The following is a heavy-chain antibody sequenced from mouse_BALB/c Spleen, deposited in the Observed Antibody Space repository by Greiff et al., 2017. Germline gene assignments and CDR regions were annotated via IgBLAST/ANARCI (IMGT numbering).Heavy chain of an antibody. CDR1: GYSITSDYA. Sequence: EVKLQESGPGLVKPSQSLSLTCTVTGYSITSDYAWNWIRQFPGNKLEWMGYISYSGSTSYNPSLKSRISITRDTSKNQFFLQLNSVTTEDTATYYCARGEVRTTTFDYWGQGTTLTVSS. V-gene: IGHV3-2*02. CDR2: ISYSGST. J-gene: IGHJ2*01. D-gene: IGHD2-14*01. CDR3: ARGEVRTTTFDY.